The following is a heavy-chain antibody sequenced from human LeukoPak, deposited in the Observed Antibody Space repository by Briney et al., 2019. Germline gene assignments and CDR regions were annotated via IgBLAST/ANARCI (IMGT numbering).Heavy chain of an antibody. V-gene: IGHV4-34*01. CDR1: GGSFSGYY. J-gene: IGHJ3*02. D-gene: IGHD1-14*01. CDR3: ARARGVNRRDAFDI. CDR2: INHSGST. Sequence: SETLSLTCAVYGGSFSGYYWSWIRQPPGKGLEWIGEINHSGSTNYNPSLKSRVTISVDTSKNQFSLKLSSVTAADTAVYYCARARGVNRRDAFDIWGQGTMVTVSS.